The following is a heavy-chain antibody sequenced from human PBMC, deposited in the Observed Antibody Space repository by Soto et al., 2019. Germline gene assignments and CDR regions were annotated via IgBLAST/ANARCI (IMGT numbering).Heavy chain of an antibody. CDR2: ISTNTGNT. CDR1: GYTFTGYG. V-gene: IGHV1-18*01. CDR3: ARGVVVVAAAMFRYFDL. D-gene: IGHD2-2*01. J-gene: IGHJ2*01. Sequence: QVQLVQSGTEVKKPGASVKVSCRASGYTFTGYGISWVRQAPGQGLEWMGWISTNTGNTKYAQKLQGRVTMTKDTSTNSVFMELRSLRSDDTAVYYCARGVVVVAAAMFRYFDLRGRGTLVTVSS.